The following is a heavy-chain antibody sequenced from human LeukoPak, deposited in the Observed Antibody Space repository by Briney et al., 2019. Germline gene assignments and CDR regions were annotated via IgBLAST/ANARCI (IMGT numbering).Heavy chain of an antibody. Sequence: ASVKVSCKASGGTFSSYPFTWVRQAPGQGLEWMGWISAYSGNTNYAQKFQDRVSMTTDTSTSTAYMELRSLRSDDTAVYYCARDGEGYCSSTSCYGTYWGQGTLVTVSS. V-gene: IGHV1-18*01. D-gene: IGHD2-2*01. CDR3: ARDGEGYCSSTSCYGTY. CDR2: ISAYSGNT. J-gene: IGHJ4*02. CDR1: GGTFSSYP.